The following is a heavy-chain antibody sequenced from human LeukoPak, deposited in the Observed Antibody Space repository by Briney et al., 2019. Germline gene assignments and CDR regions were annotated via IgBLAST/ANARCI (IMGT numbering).Heavy chain of an antibody. D-gene: IGHD6-19*01. Sequence: ASVKVSCKASGYTFTGYYMHWVRQAPGQGLEWMGWINPNSGGTNYAQKFQGRVTMTRDTSISTAYMELSRLRSDDTAVYYCARVGAVAGPSAAFDIWGQGTMVTVSS. CDR3: ARVGAVAGPSAAFDI. V-gene: IGHV1-2*02. CDR2: INPNSGGT. J-gene: IGHJ3*02. CDR1: GYTFTGYY.